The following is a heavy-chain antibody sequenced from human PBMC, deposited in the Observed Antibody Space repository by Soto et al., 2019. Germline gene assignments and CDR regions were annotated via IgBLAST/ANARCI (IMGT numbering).Heavy chain of an antibody. CDR2: ISSSGSTI. J-gene: IGHJ5*02. CDR3: AKEDPSYIAARSWFDP. Sequence: GGSLRLSCAASGFTFSDYYMSWIRQAPGKGLEWVSYISSSGSTIYYADSVKGRFTISRDNSKNTLYLQMNSLRAEDTAVYYCAKEDPSYIAARSWFDPWGQGTLVTVS. D-gene: IGHD6-6*01. CDR1: GFTFSDYY. V-gene: IGHV3-11*01.